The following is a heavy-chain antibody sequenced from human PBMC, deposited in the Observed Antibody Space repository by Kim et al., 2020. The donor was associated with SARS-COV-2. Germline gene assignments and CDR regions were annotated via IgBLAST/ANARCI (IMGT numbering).Heavy chain of an antibody. Sequence: GGSLRLSCAASGFTFSSYWMSWVRQAPGKGLEWVANIKQDGSEKYYVDSVKGRFTISRDNAKNSLYLQMNSLRAEDTAVYYCANLVVPRGYYYGMDVWGQGTTVTVSS. V-gene: IGHV3-7*01. D-gene: IGHD3-10*01. CDR3: ANLVVPRGYYYGMDV. CDR2: IKQDGSEK. CDR1: GFTFSSYW. J-gene: IGHJ6*02.